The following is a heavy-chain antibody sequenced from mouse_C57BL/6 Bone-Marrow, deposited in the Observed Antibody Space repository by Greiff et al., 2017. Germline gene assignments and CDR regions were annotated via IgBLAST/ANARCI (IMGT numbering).Heavy chain of an antibody. CDR3: ARDWPYYYGSSYWYFYV. Sequence: QVQLQQPGAELVKPGASVKLSCKASGYTFTSYWMQWVKQRPGQGLEWIGEIDPSDSYTNYNQKFKGKATLTVDTSSSTAYMQLSSLTSEDSAVYYCARDWPYYYGSSYWYFYVWGTESTGTASS. CDR1: GYTFTSYW. J-gene: IGHJ1*03. CDR2: IDPSDSYT. D-gene: IGHD1-1*01. V-gene: IGHV1-50*01.